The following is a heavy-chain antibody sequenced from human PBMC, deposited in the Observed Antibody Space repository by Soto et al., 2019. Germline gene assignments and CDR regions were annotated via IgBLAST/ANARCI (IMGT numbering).Heavy chain of an antibody. Sequence: LRLSCAASGFTFSDYAMSWVRQAPGKGLEWVSAISGGDGRSTYYADSVKGRFTISRDNSKNTLYLQMNSLRAEDTAVYYCAKVQAQQWLVLYWGQGTLVTVSS. CDR2: ISGGDGRST. CDR1: GFTFSDYA. CDR3: AKVQAQQWLVLY. V-gene: IGHV3-23*01. J-gene: IGHJ4*02. D-gene: IGHD6-19*01.